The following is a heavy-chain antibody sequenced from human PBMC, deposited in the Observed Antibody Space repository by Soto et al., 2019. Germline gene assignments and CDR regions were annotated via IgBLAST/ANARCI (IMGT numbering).Heavy chain of an antibody. CDR2: ISGSGGST. V-gene: IGHV3-23*01. CDR3: AKDSSSSSEYYDYYPAGFDP. Sequence: EVQLLESGGGLVQPGGSLRLSCAASGFTFSSYAMSWVRQAPGKGLEWVSAISGSGGSTYYADSVKGRFTISRDNSKNTRYLQINRLTAEDTAVYYCAKDSSSSSEYYDYYPAGFDPWGQGTLVTFS. D-gene: IGHD3-16*01. J-gene: IGHJ5*02. CDR1: GFTFSSYA.